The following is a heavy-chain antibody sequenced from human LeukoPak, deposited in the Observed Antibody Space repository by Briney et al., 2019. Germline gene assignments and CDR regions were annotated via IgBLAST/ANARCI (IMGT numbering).Heavy chain of an antibody. CDR2: ISYDGSNK. CDR3: ARDLAADSSGWDQGFDC. J-gene: IGHJ4*02. D-gene: IGHD6-19*01. Sequence: GGSLRLSCAASGFTFSSYAMHWVRQAPGKGLEWVAVISYDGSNKYYADSVKGRFTISRDNSKNTLYLQMNSLRAEDTAVYYCARDLAADSSGWDQGFDCWGQGTLVTVSS. V-gene: IGHV3-30-3*01. CDR1: GFTFSSYA.